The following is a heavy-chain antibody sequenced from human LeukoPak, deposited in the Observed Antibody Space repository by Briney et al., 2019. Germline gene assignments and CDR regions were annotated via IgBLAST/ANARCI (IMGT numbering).Heavy chain of an antibody. CDR1: GFTFSSYW. D-gene: IGHD3-3*01. V-gene: IGHV3-74*01. J-gene: IGHJ3*02. CDR3: AREYYDFWSGYSDAFDI. CDR2: INSDGSST. Sequence: GGSLRLSCAASGFTFSSYWMHWVRQAPGKGLVWVSRINSDGSSTSYADSVKGRFTISRDNAKNTLYLQMNSLRAEDTAVYYCAREYYDFWSGYSDAFDIWGQGTMVTVSS.